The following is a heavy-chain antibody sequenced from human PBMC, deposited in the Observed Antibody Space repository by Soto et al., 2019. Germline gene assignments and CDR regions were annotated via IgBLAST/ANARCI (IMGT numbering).Heavy chain of an antibody. V-gene: IGHV3-9*01. CDR3: TKDTVEDSSGWSKGFDP. D-gene: IGHD6-19*01. J-gene: IGHJ5*02. CDR1: GFTFDDYA. Sequence: GGSLRLSCAASGFTFDDYAMHWVRQAPGKGLEWVSGISWNSGSIGYADSVKGRFTISRDNAKNSLYLQMNSLRAEDTALYYCTKDTVEDSSGWSKGFDPWGQGTLVTVSS. CDR2: ISWNSGSI.